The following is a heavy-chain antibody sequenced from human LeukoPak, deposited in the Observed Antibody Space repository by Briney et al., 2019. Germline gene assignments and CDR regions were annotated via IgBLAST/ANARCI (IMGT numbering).Heavy chain of an antibody. J-gene: IGHJ4*02. CDR1: DDSISSYY. CDR3: ARTHRPAGTNPYYFDY. Sequence: SETLSLTCSVSDDSISSYYWSWLRQPAGKGLEWIGRIYTSGSTNYNPSLKSRVTMSVDTSKNQFSLKLSSVTAADTAVYYCARTHRPAGTNPYYFDYWGQGTLVTVSS. D-gene: IGHD6-13*01. CDR2: IYTSGST. V-gene: IGHV4-4*07.